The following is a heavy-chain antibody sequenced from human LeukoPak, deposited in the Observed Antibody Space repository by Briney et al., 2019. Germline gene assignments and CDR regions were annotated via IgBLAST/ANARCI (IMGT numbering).Heavy chain of an antibody. CDR1: GYTFTGYY. Sequence: GASVKVSCKASGYTFTGYYMHWVRQAPGQGLEWMGWINPNSGGTNYAQKFQGRVTMTRDTSISTAYMELSRLRSDDTAVYYCARGFDYPYYYYYMDVWGKGTTVTVSS. V-gene: IGHV1-2*02. D-gene: IGHD3-10*01. J-gene: IGHJ6*03. CDR3: ARGFDYPYYYYYMDV. CDR2: INPNSGGT.